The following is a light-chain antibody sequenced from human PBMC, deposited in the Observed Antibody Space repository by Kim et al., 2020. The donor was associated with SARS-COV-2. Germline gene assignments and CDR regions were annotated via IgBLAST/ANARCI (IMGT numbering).Light chain of an antibody. CDR2: AAS. CDR3: QQSYITPRT. Sequence: ASVGDRVTSTCRTSQRISSYLNWYQQKPGKAPKLLIYAASRLQSGVPSRFSGGGSGTDFTLTISSLQPEDFATYYCQQSYITPRTFGQGTKVDIK. J-gene: IGKJ1*01. V-gene: IGKV1-39*01. CDR1: QRISSY.